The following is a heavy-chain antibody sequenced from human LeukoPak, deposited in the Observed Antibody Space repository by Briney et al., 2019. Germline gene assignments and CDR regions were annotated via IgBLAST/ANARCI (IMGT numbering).Heavy chain of an antibody. V-gene: IGHV4-30-2*01. CDR3: ARGGSYYDS. J-gene: IGHJ5*02. D-gene: IGHD1-26*01. CDR1: GGSISSGGYS. Sequence: SETLSLTCSVSGGSISSGGYSWSWIRQPPGKGLEWIGYIYHSGSTYYNPSLKSRVTISVDRSKNQFSLKLSSVTAADTAVYYCARGGSYYDSWGQGTLVTVSS. CDR2: IYHSGST.